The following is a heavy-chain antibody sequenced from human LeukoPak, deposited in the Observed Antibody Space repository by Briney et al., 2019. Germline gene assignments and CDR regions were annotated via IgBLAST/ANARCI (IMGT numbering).Heavy chain of an antibody. J-gene: IGHJ4*02. CDR1: GFTFNTCN. CDR2: ISGSSTYK. D-gene: IGHD1-14*01. CDR3: ARDREATGDYFDY. Sequence: PGGSLRLSCAASGFTFNTCNMNWVRQAPGKGLEWVSSISGSSTYKYYADSVKGRFTISRDNAKNSLYLQMNSLRAEDTAVYYCARDREATGDYFDYWGQGTLVTVSS. V-gene: IGHV3-21*01.